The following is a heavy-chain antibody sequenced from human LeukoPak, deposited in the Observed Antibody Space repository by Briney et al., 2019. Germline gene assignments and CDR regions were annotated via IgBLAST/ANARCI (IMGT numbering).Heavy chain of an antibody. V-gene: IGHV1-8*01. J-gene: IGHJ4*02. D-gene: IGHD7-27*01. CDR1: GYTFTSYD. CDR3: ARGPPNWGYDY. Sequence: GASVKISCKASGYTFTSYDFNWVRQATAQRPEWMGWMSPNSGDTGYAQKFQDRVTMTRNTPIRTAYMELSSLRSDDTAVYYCARGPPNWGYDYWGPGTLVTVSS. CDR2: MSPNSGDT.